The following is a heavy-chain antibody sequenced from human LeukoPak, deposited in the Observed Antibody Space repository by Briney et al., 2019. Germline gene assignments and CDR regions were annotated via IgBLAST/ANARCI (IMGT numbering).Heavy chain of an antibody. D-gene: IGHD3-22*01. Sequence: GGSLRLSCAASGFTFDDYGMSWVRHAPGKGLEWVSGINWNGGSTGYADSVKGRFTISRDNAKNSLYLQMNSLRAEDTAVYYCARDKDSSGYPPDAFDIWGQGTMVTVSS. CDR2: INWNGGST. V-gene: IGHV3-20*04. CDR1: GFTFDDYG. J-gene: IGHJ3*02. CDR3: ARDKDSSGYPPDAFDI.